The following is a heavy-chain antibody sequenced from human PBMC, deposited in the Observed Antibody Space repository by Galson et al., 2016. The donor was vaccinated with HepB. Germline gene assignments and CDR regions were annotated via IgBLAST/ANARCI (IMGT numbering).Heavy chain of an antibody. CDR2: TYPDDSDT. V-gene: IGHV5-51*01. CDR1: GYSFTSYW. CDR3: ARLSWDAKRLEY. J-gene: IGHJ4*02. D-gene: IGHD2-8*01. Sequence: QSGAEVKRPGESLKISCKGSGYSFTSYWIGWVRQMPGKGLEWMGMTYPDDSDTRYSPSFQAQVTMSADKSINTAYLQWSSLKASDTAMYYCARLSWDAKRLEYWGQGTLVTVSS.